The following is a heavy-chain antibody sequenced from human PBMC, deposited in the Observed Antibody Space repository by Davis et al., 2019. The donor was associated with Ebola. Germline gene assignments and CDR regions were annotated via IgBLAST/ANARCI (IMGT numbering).Heavy chain of an antibody. CDR2: ISSSSNYI. V-gene: IGHV3-23*01. J-gene: IGHJ4*02. CDR3: ATSDYGELDY. Sequence: GESLKISCAASGFTFSSYAMSWVRQAPGKGLEWVSFISSSSNYIYYADSVKGRFTISRDNSKNTLYLQMNSLRAADTAVYYCATSDYGELDYWGQGTLVTVSS. CDR1: GFTFSSYA. D-gene: IGHD4-17*01.